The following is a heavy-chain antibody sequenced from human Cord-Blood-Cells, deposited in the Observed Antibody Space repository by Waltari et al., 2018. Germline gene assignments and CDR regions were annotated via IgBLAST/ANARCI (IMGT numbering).Heavy chain of an antibody. Sequence: QVQLQESGPGLVKPSETLSLTCPVSGGSISSYSWSWLRQPPGKGLEWIGYIYYSGSTNYNPSLKSRVTISVDTSKNQFSLKLSSVTAADTAVYYCARMYSSSWNWFDPWGQGTLVTVSS. D-gene: IGHD6-13*01. CDR1: GGSISSYS. V-gene: IGHV4-59*01. CDR2: IYYSGST. CDR3: ARMYSSSWNWFDP. J-gene: IGHJ5*02.